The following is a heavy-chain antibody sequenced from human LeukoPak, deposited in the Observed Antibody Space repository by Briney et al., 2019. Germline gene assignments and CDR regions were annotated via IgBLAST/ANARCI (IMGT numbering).Heavy chain of an antibody. V-gene: IGHV4-38-2*01. Sequence: SETLSLTCGVSGFSISSDDYWGWIRQPPGQGLEWIGSFYHSGSTYCNPSLKSRVTISVDTSNNQFSLKLSSVTAADTAVYYCARHPRSGGDYFDYWGQGTLVTVSS. D-gene: IGHD3-10*01. J-gene: IGHJ4*02. CDR2: FYHSGST. CDR1: GFSISSDDY. CDR3: ARHPRSGGDYFDY.